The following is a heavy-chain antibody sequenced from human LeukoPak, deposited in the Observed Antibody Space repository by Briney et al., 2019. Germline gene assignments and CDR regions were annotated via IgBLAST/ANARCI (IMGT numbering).Heavy chain of an antibody. CDR2: ISPSGGST. CDR3: AFGSGLYY. Sequence: ASVKVSCKAFGYTFTSNYMHWVRQAPGQGPEWMGVISPSGGSTTYAQKFQGRVTLTRDMSTSTDYLELSSLRSEDTAVYYCAFGSGLYYWGQGTLVTVSS. D-gene: IGHD3-22*01. CDR1: GYTFTSNY. V-gene: IGHV1-46*01. J-gene: IGHJ4*02.